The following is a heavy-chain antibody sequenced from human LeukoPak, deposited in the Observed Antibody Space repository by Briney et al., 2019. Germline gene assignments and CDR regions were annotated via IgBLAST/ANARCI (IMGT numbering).Heavy chain of an antibody. CDR3: AKDLRYSGYDYVPFDY. V-gene: IGHV3-7*01. Sequence: GGSLRLSCAASGFTFSSYWMSWVRQAPGKGLEWVANIKQDGSEKYYVDSVKGRFTISRDNAKNSLYLQMNSLRAEDTAVYYCAKDLRYSGYDYVPFDYWGQGTLVTVSS. CDR2: IKQDGSEK. J-gene: IGHJ4*02. CDR1: GFTFSSYW. D-gene: IGHD5-12*01.